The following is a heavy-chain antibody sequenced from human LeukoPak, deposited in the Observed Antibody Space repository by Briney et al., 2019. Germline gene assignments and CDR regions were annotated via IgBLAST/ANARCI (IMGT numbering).Heavy chain of an antibody. J-gene: IGHJ4*02. D-gene: IGHD2-2*01. Sequence: KPGGSLRLSCAASGFAFRRYSMNWVRQAPGKGLEGLAWVSSISSSGGYIYYADSVRGRFTISRDNAKNSLYLQMNSLRAEDTAVYYCAREISSSTSFDQWGQGTLVTVSS. CDR1: GFAFRRYS. CDR3: AREISSSTSFDQ. V-gene: IGHV3-21*01. CDR2: ISSSGGYI.